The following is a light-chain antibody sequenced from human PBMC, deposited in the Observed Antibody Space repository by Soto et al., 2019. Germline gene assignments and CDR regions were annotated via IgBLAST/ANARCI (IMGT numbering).Light chain of an antibody. CDR2: GAS. CDR3: QQYGSSPIT. Sequence: EIVLTQSPGTLSLSPGERATLSCRASQSVSSNFLAWYQQKSGQAPRLLIYGASSRATGIPDRFTGSGSGTDVTLTISRLEPEDFAAYYCQQYGSSPITFGQGTRLDIK. CDR1: QSVSSNF. J-gene: IGKJ5*01. V-gene: IGKV3-20*01.